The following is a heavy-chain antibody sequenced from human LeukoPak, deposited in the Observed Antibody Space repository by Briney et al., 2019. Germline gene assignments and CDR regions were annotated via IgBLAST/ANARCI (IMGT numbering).Heavy chain of an antibody. J-gene: IGHJ4*02. V-gene: IGHV4-59*01. CDR3: ARSVTWNDIVLFPLED. CDR1: GGSISSYY. Sequence: KASETLSLTCTVSGGSISSYYWSWIRQPPGKGLEWIGYIYYSGSTNYNPSLKSRVTISVDTSKNQFSLKLSSVTAADTAVYYCARSVTWNDIVLFPLEDWGQGTLVTVSS. CDR2: IYYSGST. D-gene: IGHD2-8*01.